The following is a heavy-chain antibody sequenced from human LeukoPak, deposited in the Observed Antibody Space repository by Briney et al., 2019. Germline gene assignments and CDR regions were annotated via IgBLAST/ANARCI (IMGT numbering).Heavy chain of an antibody. CDR1: GFTFSSYA. CDR3: AKGSAVAGMYYFDY. J-gene: IGHJ4*02. D-gene: IGHD6-19*01. Sequence: TGGSLRLSCAASGFTFSSYAMSWVRQAPGKGLEWVSAISGSGGSTYYADSVKGRFTISRDNSKNTLFLQMNSLRAEDTAVYYCAKGSAVAGMYYFDYWGQGTLVTVSS. V-gene: IGHV3-23*01. CDR2: ISGSGGST.